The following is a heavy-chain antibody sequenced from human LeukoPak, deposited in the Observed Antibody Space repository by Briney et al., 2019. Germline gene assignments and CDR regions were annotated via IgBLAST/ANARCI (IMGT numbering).Heavy chain of an antibody. Sequence: GGSLRLSCAASGFTFSSYAMSWVRQAPGKGLEWVSTISGSGGSTYYADSVKGRFSISRDNSKNTLYLQMNSLRAEDTAVYYCAKPVVAATHFDYWGQGTLVTVSS. CDR2: ISGSGGST. CDR1: GFTFSSYA. J-gene: IGHJ4*02. D-gene: IGHD2-15*01. V-gene: IGHV3-23*01. CDR3: AKPVVAATHFDY.